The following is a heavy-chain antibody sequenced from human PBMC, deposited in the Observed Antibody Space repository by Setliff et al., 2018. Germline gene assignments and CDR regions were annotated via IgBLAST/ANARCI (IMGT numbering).Heavy chain of an antibody. CDR3: ALSDHYPFYYDY. CDR1: GGSISSSNW. J-gene: IGHJ4*02. CDR2: IYHSGST. V-gene: IGHV4-4*02. Sequence: LSLTCAVSGGSISSSNWWSWVRQPPGKGLEWIGEIYHSGSTNYNPSLKSRVTISEDTSRSQFSLKLTSVTTADTAAYYCALSDHYPFYYDYWGLGTLVTVSS. D-gene: IGHD3-3*01.